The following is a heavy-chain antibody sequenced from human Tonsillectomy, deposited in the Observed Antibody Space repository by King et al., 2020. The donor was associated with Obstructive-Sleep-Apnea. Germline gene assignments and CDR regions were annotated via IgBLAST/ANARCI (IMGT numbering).Heavy chain of an antibody. CDR2: VNPSGGST. D-gene: IGHD2/OR15-2a*01. CDR3: AREHFFDP. J-gene: IGHJ5*02. Sequence: QLVQSGAEVKKPGASVKVSCKASGFTLTNYYIHWVRQAPGQGLEGMGIVNPSGGSTTYAQKFQGRVTMTSDTSTGTVYMELSSLRSEDTAVYYCAREHFFDPWGQGTLVTVSS. V-gene: IGHV1-46*01. CDR1: GFTLTNYY.